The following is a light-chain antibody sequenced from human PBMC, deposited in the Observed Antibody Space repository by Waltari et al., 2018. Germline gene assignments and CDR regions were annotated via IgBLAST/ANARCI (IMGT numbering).Light chain of an antibody. CDR1: QGISTK. Sequence: IQLTQSPSSLTASVGGRVPITCRASQGISTKLAWYQQKPGKAPKLLIYLASTLQSGVPSRFSGSGSGTDFTLTISSLQPEDFATYYCHQVYNYPRAFGQGTKVEIK. J-gene: IGKJ1*01. CDR3: HQVYNYPRA. V-gene: IGKV1-9*01. CDR2: LAS.